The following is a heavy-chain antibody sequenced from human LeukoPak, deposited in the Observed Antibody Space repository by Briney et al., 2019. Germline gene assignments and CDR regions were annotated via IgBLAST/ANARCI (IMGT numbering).Heavy chain of an antibody. CDR3: ARDQPALDY. CDR2: INLNTGDT. J-gene: IGHJ4*02. CDR1: GFTFIGYY. Sequence: GASVKVSRKASGFTFIGYYMHWVRQAPGQGLEWMGWINLNTGDTDYAPKFQGRVTMTRDTSITTAYMELSRLRYDGTAVYYCARDQPALDYWGRGTLVTVSS. V-gene: IGHV1-2*02.